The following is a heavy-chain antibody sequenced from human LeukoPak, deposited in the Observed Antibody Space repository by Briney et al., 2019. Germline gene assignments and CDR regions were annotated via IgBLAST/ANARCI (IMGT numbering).Heavy chain of an antibody. CDR1: GFTVNRSY. J-gene: IGHJ3*01. V-gene: IGHV3-66*01. CDR2: IYSGGST. D-gene: IGHD2-21*02. CDR3: VRGGTSVTAPF. Sequence: GGSLRLSCAASGFTVNRSYMNWVRQAPGKGLDWVSVIYSGGSTNYADSVKGRLTISRDNSKNMVYLQMNSLRAEDTAVYYCVRGGTSVTAPFWGQGIMVTVSS.